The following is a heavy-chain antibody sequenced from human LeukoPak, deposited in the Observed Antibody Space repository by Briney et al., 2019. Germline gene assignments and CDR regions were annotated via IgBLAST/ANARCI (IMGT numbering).Heavy chain of an antibody. CDR1: GFTFSSYW. CDR2: IKQDGSEK. D-gene: IGHD6-19*01. Sequence: PGGSLRLSCAASGFTFSSYWMSWVRQAPGKGLEWVANIKQDGSEKYYVDSVKGRFTISRDNAKNSLYLQMNSLRAEDTAVYYCARDSAVAGIRTFDYWGQGTLVTVSS. CDR3: ARDSAVAGIRTFDY. V-gene: IGHV3-7*04. J-gene: IGHJ4*02.